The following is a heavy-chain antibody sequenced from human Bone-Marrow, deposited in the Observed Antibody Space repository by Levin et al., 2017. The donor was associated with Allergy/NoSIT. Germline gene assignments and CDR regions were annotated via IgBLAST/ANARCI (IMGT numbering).Heavy chain of an antibody. Sequence: PGGSLRLSCAASEFSFSKYAMSWVRQAPGKGLEWVSGISGYGTTAYYADSVKGRFSISRDNSENTLYLQMKNLRADDTAVYYCAKVGYCTSPSCYSYYYYGMDVWGQGTTVTVSS. J-gene: IGHJ6*02. CDR3: AKVGYCTSPSCYSYYYYGMDV. V-gene: IGHV3-23*01. CDR2: ISGYGTTA. CDR1: EFSFSKYA. D-gene: IGHD2-8*01.